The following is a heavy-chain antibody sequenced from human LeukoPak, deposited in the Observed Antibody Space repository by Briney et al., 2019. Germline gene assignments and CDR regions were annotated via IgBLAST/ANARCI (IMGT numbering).Heavy chain of an antibody. J-gene: IGHJ4*02. Sequence: PGGSLRLSCAASGFTFSSYGMHWVRQAPGKGLEWVAFIRYDGSNKYYADSVKGRFTISRENSKNTLYLQMNSLGAEDTAVYYCAKPYSSGWTTFDYWGQGTLVTVSS. CDR3: AKPYSSGWTTFDY. V-gene: IGHV3-30*02. D-gene: IGHD6-19*01. CDR2: IRYDGSNK. CDR1: GFTFSSYG.